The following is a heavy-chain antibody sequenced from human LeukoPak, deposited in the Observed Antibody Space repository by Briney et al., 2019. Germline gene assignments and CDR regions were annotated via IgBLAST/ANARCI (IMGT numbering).Heavy chain of an antibody. V-gene: IGHV3-23*01. D-gene: IGHD4-17*01. J-gene: IGHJ6*02. CDR3: ARYDYGDYYYGMDV. CDR1: GFTFSNYA. CDR2: ISGSGGST. Sequence: GGSLRLSCAASGFTFSNYAMSWVRQAPGKGLEWVSVISGSGGSTYYADSVKGRFTISRDNSKNTLYLQMNSLRAEDTAVYYCARYDYGDYYYGMDVWGQGTTVTVSS.